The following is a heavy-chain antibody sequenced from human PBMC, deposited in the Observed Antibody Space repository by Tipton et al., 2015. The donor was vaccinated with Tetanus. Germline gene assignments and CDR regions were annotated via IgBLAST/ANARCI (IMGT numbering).Heavy chain of an antibody. V-gene: IGHV4-59*02. J-gene: IGHJ4*02. CDR1: GVSVTTYH. D-gene: IGHD3-10*01. CDR3: ATDRRGPGEVRGLDN. CDR2: ITDTGRT. Sequence: TLSLTCNVSGVSVTTYHWSWIRQPPGKGLEWIGYITDTGRTNYSPSLRNRLTISIDTSKTHFSLRLDSVTAADTAVYYCATDRRGPGEVRGLDNWGQGTQVTVSS.